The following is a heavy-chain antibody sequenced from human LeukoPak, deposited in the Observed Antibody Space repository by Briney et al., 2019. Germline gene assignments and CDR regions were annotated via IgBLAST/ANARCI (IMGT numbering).Heavy chain of an antibody. D-gene: IGHD5-24*01. V-gene: IGHV3-74*01. CDR3: ARDRDGYNSFDY. CDR2: INSDGSST. J-gene: IGHJ4*02. Sequence: PGGSLRLSCAASGFTFSSYWMHWVRQALGKGLMWVSRINSDGSSTSYADSVKGRFTISRDNAKNTLYLQMSSLRAEDTAVYYCARDRDGYNSFDYWGQGTLVTVSS. CDR1: GFTFSSYW.